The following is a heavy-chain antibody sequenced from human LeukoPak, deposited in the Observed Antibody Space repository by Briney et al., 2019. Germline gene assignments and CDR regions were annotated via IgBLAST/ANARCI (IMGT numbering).Heavy chain of an antibody. Sequence: PGGSLRLSCAASGFTFSIHGMNWVRQAPGKGLEWVSGIGPSGVITYYADSVKGRFTISRDNYKSTVYLQMNSLRADDTAVYYCAKDDAWLQFADWGQGTLVTVSS. CDR2: IGPSGVIT. D-gene: IGHD5-24*01. CDR3: AKDDAWLQFAD. CDR1: GFTFSIHG. V-gene: IGHV3-23*01. J-gene: IGHJ4*02.